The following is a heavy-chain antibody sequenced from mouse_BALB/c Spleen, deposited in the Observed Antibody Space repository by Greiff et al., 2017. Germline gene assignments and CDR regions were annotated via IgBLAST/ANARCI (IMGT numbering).Heavy chain of an antibody. J-gene: IGHJ2*01. CDR3: ARTGYDFDY. CDR2: IYPGDGDT. V-gene: IGHV1-87*01. D-gene: IGHD2-14*01. Sequence: QVQLQQSGAELARPGASVKLSCKASGYTFTSYWMQWVKQRPGQGLEWIGAIYPGDGDTRYTQKFKGKATLTADKSSSTAYMQLSSLASEDSAVYYCARTGYDFDYWGQGTTLTVSS. CDR1: GYTFTSYW.